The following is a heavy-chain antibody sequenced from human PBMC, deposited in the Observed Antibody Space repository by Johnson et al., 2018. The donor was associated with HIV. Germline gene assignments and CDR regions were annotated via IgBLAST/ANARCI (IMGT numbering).Heavy chain of an antibody. Sequence: QVQLVESGGGVVQPGRSLRLSCAASGFTFSTYGMHWVRQAPGKGLEWVAVTSYDGGNKYYADSVKGRLTISRDNSKNTLYLQMNSLRAEDTAVYYCAVSVYSYGYPDAFDIWGQGTMVTVSS. CDR3: AVSVYSYGYPDAFDI. V-gene: IGHV3-30*19. CDR2: TSYDGGNK. J-gene: IGHJ3*02. CDR1: GFTFSTYG. D-gene: IGHD5-18*01.